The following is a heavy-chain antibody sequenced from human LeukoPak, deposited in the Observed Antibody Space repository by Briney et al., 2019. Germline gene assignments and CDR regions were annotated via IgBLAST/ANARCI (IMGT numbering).Heavy chain of an antibody. CDR3: AREVVVGGGNWFDP. CDR1: GYTFTSYA. V-gene: IGHV1-3*01. D-gene: IGHD2-2*01. J-gene: IGHJ5*02. CDR2: INAGNGNT. Sequence: ASVKVSCKASGYTFTSYAMHWVRQAPGQRPEWMGWINAGNGNTKYSQKFQGRVTITRDTSASTAYMELSSLRSEDTAVYYCAREVVVGGGNWFDPWGQGTLVTVSS.